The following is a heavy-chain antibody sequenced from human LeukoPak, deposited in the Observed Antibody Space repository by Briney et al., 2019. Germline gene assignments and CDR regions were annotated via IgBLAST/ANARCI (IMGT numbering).Heavy chain of an antibody. Sequence: SETLSLTCTVSGVSISSNNYYWAWLRQHPGKELEWIGNIYYRGSTYYNPYLKSRVTISLDTTKNHYSLKLSSVTAADTAVYFCARVVLGFSSGWLRGVPNYFGYWGQGTLVTVSS. V-gene: IGHV4-39*07. J-gene: IGHJ4*02. CDR2: IYYRGST. CDR3: ARVVLGFSSGWLRGVPNYFGY. D-gene: IGHD6-19*01. CDR1: GVSISSNNYY.